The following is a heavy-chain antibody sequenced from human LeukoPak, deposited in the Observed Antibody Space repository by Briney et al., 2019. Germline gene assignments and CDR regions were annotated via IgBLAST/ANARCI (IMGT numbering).Heavy chain of an antibody. Sequence: GGSLRLSCAASGFTFSSYGMHWVRQAPGKGLEWVAVISYDGSNKYYADSVKGRFTISRDNSKNTLYLQMNSLRAEDTAVYYCARDRERWLQTFDYWGQGTLVTVSS. CDR1: GFTFSSYG. D-gene: IGHD5-24*01. CDR3: ARDRERWLQTFDY. V-gene: IGHV3-30*03. CDR2: ISYDGSNK. J-gene: IGHJ4*02.